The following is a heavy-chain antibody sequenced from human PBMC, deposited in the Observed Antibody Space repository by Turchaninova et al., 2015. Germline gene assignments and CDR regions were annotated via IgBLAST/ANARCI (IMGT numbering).Heavy chain of an antibody. CDR3: ASGPRGTFFAWFDP. Sequence: QVHLQESGPGLVRPSETLSLTCSVFGGSISSGAFYWGWSRQPPGKGLEWIGTIHYSGTTYYNPSLERRVTMSIDTSKRQFSLKLTSVTAADTAVYYCASGPRGTFFAWFDPWGLGTLVTVSS. V-gene: IGHV4-39*07. CDR2: IHYSGTT. CDR1: GGSISSGAFY. D-gene: IGHD1-26*01. J-gene: IGHJ5*02.